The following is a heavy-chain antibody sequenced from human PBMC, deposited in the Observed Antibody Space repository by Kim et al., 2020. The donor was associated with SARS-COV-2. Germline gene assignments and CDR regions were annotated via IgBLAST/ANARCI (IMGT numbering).Heavy chain of an antibody. CDR3: AKDGSYSWYPGETYYDYGMDV. Sequence: GGSLRLSCAASGFTFSSYAMSWVRQAPGKGLEWVSAISGSGGSTYYADSVKGRFTISRDNSKNTLYLQMNSLRAEDTAVYYCAKDGSYSWYPGETYYDYGMDVWGQGTTVTVSS. J-gene: IGHJ6*02. CDR2: ISGSGGST. CDR1: GFTFSSYA. V-gene: IGHV3-23*01. D-gene: IGHD6-13*01.